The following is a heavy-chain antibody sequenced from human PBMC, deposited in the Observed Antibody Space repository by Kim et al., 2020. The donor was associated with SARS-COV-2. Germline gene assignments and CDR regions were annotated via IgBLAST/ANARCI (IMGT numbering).Heavy chain of an antibody. CDR3: ARGAWSGYFDL. V-gene: IGHV3-13*01. CDR2: T. D-gene: IGHD2-8*02. J-gene: IGHJ2*01. Sequence: TYYPDSVKGRFTISRENAKNSLYLQMNSLRAGDTAMYYCARGAWSGYFDLWGRGTLVTVSS.